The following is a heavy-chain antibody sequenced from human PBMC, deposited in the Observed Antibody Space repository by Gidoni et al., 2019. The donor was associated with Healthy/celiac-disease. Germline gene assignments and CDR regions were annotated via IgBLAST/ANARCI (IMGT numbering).Heavy chain of an antibody. CDR2: IYYSGST. CDR3: ARLFRGYYDSSGSDY. CDR1: GGSISSSSYY. V-gene: IGHV4-39*07. D-gene: IGHD3-22*01. J-gene: IGHJ4*02. Sequence: QLQLQESGPGLVKPSETLSLTCTVSGGSISSSSYYWGWIRQPPGKGLEWIGSIYYSGSTYYNPSLKSRVTISVDTSKNQVSLKLSSVTAADTAVYYCARLFRGYYDSSGSDYWGQGTLVTVSS.